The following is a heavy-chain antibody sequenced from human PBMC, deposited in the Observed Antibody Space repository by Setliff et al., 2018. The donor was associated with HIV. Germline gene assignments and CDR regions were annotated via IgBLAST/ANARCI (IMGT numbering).Heavy chain of an antibody. CDR3: GAGGYQNAFDI. D-gene: IGHD3-22*01. Sequence: GASVKVSCKASGYTFSSYGISWVRQAPGQGLEWVGWISAYNGDTKYAQKLQGRVTMTTDTSTSTAYMELRSLRSDDTAVDYCGAGGYQNAFDIWGQGTMVTVSS. V-gene: IGHV1-18*01. J-gene: IGHJ3*02. CDR2: ISAYNGDT. CDR1: GYTFSSYG.